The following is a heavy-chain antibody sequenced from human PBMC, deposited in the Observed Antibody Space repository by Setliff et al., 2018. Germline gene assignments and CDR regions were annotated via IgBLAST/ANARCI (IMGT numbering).Heavy chain of an antibody. V-gene: IGHV4-34*01. J-gene: IGHJ4*02. D-gene: IGHD3-9*01. Sequence: SETLSLTCAVYGGSFSGYYWSWIRQPPGKGLEWIGEINHSGSTNYNPSLKSRVTISVDTSKNQFSLKLSSVTAADTAVYYCAREAATYYDISTGRGYYFDYWGQGTLVTVSS. CDR2: INHSGST. CDR1: GGSFSGYY. CDR3: AREAATYYDISTGRGYYFDY.